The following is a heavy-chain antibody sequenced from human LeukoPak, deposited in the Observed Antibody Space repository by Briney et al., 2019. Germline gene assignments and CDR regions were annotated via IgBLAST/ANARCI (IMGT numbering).Heavy chain of an antibody. V-gene: IGHV3-15*01. Sequence: GGALRLSCAASGFTFSNAWVSWVRQAPGKGVEWGGRIKRKTDGGKTEYAARGKGRFTIAREETKNRMYLQMNSLKTEDTAVYYCTTEPSFGGVIALFDYWGQGTLVTVSS. J-gene: IGHJ4*02. CDR3: TTEPSFGGVIALFDY. CDR2: IKRKTDGGKT. CDR1: GFTFSNAW. D-gene: IGHD3-16*02.